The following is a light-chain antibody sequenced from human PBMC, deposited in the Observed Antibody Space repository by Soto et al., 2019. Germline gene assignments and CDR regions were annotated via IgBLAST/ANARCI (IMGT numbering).Light chain of an antibody. CDR3: QSYDSSLNSRV. CDR1: SSNVGAGYD. J-gene: IGLJ2*01. V-gene: IGLV1-40*01. Sequence: QSVLTQPPSVSGAPGQRVTMSCTGSSSNVGAGYDVHWYQHLPGTAPKLLIYANNNRPSGVPERFSGSKSGTSASLAISGLQAEDEADYYCQSYDSSLNSRVFGGGTKLTVL. CDR2: ANN.